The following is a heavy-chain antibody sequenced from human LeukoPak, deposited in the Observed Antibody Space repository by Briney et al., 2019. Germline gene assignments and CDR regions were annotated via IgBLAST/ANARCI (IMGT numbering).Heavy chain of an antibody. J-gene: IGHJ4*02. D-gene: IGHD3-22*01. V-gene: IGHV3-21*01. Sequence: GGSLRLSCAASGFTFSSYSMNWVRQAPGKGLEWVSSISSSSSYIYYADSVKGRFTISRDNAKNSLYLQMNSLRAEDTAVYYCARMTSYYYDSSGYYYPDYWGQGTLVTVSS. CDR3: ARMTSYYYDSSGYYYPDY. CDR2: ISSSSSYI. CDR1: GFTFSSYS.